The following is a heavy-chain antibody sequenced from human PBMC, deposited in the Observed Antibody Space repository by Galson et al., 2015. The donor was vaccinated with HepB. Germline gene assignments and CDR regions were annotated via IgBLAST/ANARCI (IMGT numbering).Heavy chain of an antibody. Sequence: LRLSCAASGFTFSSSAMSWVRQTPGKGLEWVTAISGDASRTYYADSVKGRFTISRDDRKNTAYLHMYSLKTEDTAVYFCLRMGDLSGYSSRWGQGTLVTVSS. CDR2: ISGDASRT. D-gene: IGHD6-13*01. J-gene: IGHJ4*02. CDR1: GFTFSSSA. V-gene: IGHV3-23*01. CDR3: LRMGDLSGYSSR.